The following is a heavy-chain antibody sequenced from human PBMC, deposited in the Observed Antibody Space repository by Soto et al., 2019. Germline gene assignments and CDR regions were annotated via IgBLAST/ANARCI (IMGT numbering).Heavy chain of an antibody. V-gene: IGHV4-59*01. CDR1: GGSISSYF. CDR3: VSESTVTDAFDI. J-gene: IGHJ3*02. CDR2: IYYSGST. D-gene: IGHD4-17*01. Sequence: PSETLSLTCTVSGGSISSYFWIWIRQPPGKGLEWIGYIYYSGSTNYNPSLKSRVTISVDTSKNQFSLKLSSVTAADTAVYYCVSESTVTDAFDIWGQGTMVTVSS.